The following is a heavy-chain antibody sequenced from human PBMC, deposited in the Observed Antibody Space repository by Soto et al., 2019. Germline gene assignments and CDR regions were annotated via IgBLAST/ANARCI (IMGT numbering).Heavy chain of an antibody. J-gene: IGHJ3*02. V-gene: IGHV1-24*01. D-gene: IGHD6-19*01. CDR2: FDPEDGET. CDR1: GYTLTELS. CDR3: AKVSSGWYREAFDI. Sequence: ASVKVCCKVSGYTLTELSMHWVRQAPGKGLEWMGGFDPEDGETIYAQKFQGRVTMTEDTSTDTAYMELSSLRSEDTAVYYCAKVSSGWYREAFDIWGQGTMVTVSS.